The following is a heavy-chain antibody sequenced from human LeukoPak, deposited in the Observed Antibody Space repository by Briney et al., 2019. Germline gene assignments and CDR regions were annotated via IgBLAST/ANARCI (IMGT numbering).Heavy chain of an antibody. CDR3: ARHGSTGDTDY. V-gene: IGHV4-59*08. CDR1: GRSIISYY. CDR2: IYYSGST. J-gene: IGHJ4*02. D-gene: IGHD2-8*02. Sequence: PSETLSLTRPLSGRSIISYYRSSIRQPPGKGLGWIGNIYYSGSTNYNPSLKSRVTLSVDTSKNLFSLKLSSVTAADTAVYYCARHGSTGDTDYWGQGTLVTVSS.